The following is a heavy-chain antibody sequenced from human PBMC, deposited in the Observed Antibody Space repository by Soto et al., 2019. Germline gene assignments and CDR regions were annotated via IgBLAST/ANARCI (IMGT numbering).Heavy chain of an antibody. D-gene: IGHD3-9*01. J-gene: IGHJ6*03. CDR2: INKDSTYI. CDR3: VRDLGRYFRSGYMDL. Sequence: ESGGGLVKPGGSLRLSCTASGFAFNTYSMNWVRQAPGKGLEWVSSINKDSTYIYYADSLRGRITISRDNAKDSLFLQMNSLRPDDTAVYYCVRDLGRYFRSGYMDLWGDGATVTVSS. CDR1: GFAFNTYS. V-gene: IGHV3-21*01.